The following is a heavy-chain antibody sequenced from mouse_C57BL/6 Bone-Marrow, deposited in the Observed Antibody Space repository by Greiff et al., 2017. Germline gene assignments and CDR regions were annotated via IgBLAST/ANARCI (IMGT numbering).Heavy chain of an antibody. Sequence: EVQLVESGGGLVQPGGSLSLSCAASGFTFTDYYMSWVRQPPGKALEWLGFIRNKANGYTTEYSASVKGRFTISSDNSQSILYLQMNALRAEDSATYCCARVFGSSSWFAYWVQGTLVTVSA. V-gene: IGHV7-3*01. CDR2: IRNKANGYTT. CDR3: ARVFGSSSWFAY. CDR1: GFTFTDYY. J-gene: IGHJ3*01. D-gene: IGHD1-1*01.